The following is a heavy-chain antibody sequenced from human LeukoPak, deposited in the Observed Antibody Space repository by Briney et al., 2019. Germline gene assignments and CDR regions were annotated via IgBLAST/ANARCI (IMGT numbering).Heavy chain of an antibody. Sequence: GGSLRLSCAASGFTFDDYAMHRVRQAPGKGLEWVSGISWNSGSIGYADSVKGRFTISRDNAKNSLYLQMNSLRAEDTALYYCAKEGGYYYDSSAYYYDYWGQGTLVTVSS. V-gene: IGHV3-9*01. CDR1: GFTFDDYA. D-gene: IGHD3-22*01. CDR3: AKEGGYYYDSSAYYYDY. CDR2: ISWNSGSI. J-gene: IGHJ4*02.